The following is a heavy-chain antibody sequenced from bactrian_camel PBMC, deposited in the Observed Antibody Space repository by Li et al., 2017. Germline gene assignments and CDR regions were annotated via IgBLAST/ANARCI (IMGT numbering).Heavy chain of an antibody. J-gene: IGHJ4*01. CDR2: IRRSGGEI. D-gene: IGHD6*01. CDR3: KTDAPVRSLGVCEDD. V-gene: IGHV3S53*01. Sequence: HVQLVESGGGSVQTGGSQRLSCVVSGHSRGSNCVGWYRLPPGRAPAEREGIAAIRRSGGEIWYAGSVKGRFTISQDNTKTTVFLQMNSLKPEDTAIYYCKTDAPVRSLGVCEDDWGQGTQVTVSS. CDR1: GHSRGSNC.